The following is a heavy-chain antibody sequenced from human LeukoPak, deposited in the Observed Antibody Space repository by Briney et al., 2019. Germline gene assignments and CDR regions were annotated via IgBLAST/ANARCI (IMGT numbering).Heavy chain of an antibody. CDR1: GGSISSGSYY. CDR3: ARGYSSSWYTYFQH. J-gene: IGHJ1*01. Sequence: SETLSLTCTVSGGSISSGSYYWSWIRRPAGKGLEWIGRIYTSGSTKYNPSLKSRVTISVDTSKNQFSLKLSSVTAADTAVYYCARGYSSSWYTYFQHWGQGTLVTVSS. D-gene: IGHD6-13*01. CDR2: IYTSGST. V-gene: IGHV4-61*02.